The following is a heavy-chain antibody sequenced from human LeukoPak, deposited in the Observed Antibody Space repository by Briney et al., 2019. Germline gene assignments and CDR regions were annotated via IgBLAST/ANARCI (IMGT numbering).Heavy chain of an antibody. V-gene: IGHV3-72*01. CDR2: TRNKANSYTT. J-gene: IGHJ4*02. CDR3: ATSPDYDFWSGYDY. CDR1: GFTFSDHY. D-gene: IGHD3-3*01. Sequence: GGSLRLSCAASGFTFSDHYMDWVRQALGKGLEWVGRTRNKANSYTTEYAASVKGRFTISRDDSKNSLYLQMNSLKTEDTAVYYCATSPDYDFWSGYDYWGQGTLVTVSS.